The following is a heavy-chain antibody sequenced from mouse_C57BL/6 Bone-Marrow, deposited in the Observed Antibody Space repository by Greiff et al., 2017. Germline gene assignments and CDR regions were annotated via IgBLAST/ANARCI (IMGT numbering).Heavy chain of an antibody. CDR3: ARRSNFLDY. V-gene: IGHV5-6*02. J-gene: IGHJ2*01. D-gene: IGHD2-5*01. Sequence: EVMLVESGGDLVKPGGSLKLSCAASGFTFSSYGMSWVRQTPDKRLEWVATISSGGSYTYYPDSVKGRFTISRDNAKNTLYLQMSSLKSEDTAMYYCARRSNFLDYWGQGTTLTVSS. CDR1: GFTFSSYG. CDR2: ISSGGSYT.